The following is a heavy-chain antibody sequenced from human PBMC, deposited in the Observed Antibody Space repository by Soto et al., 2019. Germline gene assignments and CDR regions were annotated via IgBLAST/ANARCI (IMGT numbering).Heavy chain of an antibody. Sequence: GGSLRLSCAASGFDFSSNAMRWVRQAPGKGLEWVSSITASSSSTDYADSVKGRFTISRDNSKNTAYLEMNNLRVDDTALYYCAKAGDWNYVFDFWGQGTSVTVSS. D-gene: IGHD1-7*01. J-gene: IGHJ4*02. V-gene: IGHV3-23*01. CDR1: GFDFSSNA. CDR3: AKAGDWNYVFDF. CDR2: ITASSSST.